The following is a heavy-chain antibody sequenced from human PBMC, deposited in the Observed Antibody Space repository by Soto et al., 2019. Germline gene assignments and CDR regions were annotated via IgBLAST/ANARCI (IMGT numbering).Heavy chain of an antibody. V-gene: IGHV1-8*01. CDR1: GYTFTSYD. CDR3: ARGWAGSWTPDYYFDY. J-gene: IGHJ4*02. D-gene: IGHD1-1*01. Sequence: ASVKVSCKASGYTFTSYDINWVRQATGQGLEWMGWMNPNSGNTGYAQKFQGRVTMTRNTSISTAYMELSSLRSEDTAVYYCARGWAGSWTPDYYFDYWGQGTLVTVSS. CDR2: MNPNSGNT.